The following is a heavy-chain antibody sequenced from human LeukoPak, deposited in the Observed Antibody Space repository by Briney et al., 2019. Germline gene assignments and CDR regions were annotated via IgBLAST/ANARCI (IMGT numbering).Heavy chain of an antibody. CDR1: GFTFTTYW. CDR2: INQDGTEK. V-gene: IGHV3-7*01. Sequence: GGSLRLSCAASGFTFTTYWMSWVRQAPGKGLEWVANINQDGTEKYYVDSAKGRFTISRDKAKNSLDMQMNSLRVEDTAVYYCAKVAKYYYGSETYYFFEHWGQGTPVTASS. D-gene: IGHD3-10*01. CDR3: AKVAKYYYGSETYYFFEH. J-gene: IGHJ4*02.